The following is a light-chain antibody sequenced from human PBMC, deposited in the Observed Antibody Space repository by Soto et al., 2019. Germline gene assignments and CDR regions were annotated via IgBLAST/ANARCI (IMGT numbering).Light chain of an antibody. Sequence: QSVLTQPPSASGTPGQRVTISCSGSSSNIGSNYVYWYQQLPGTAPKLLIYRNNQRPSGVPDRFSGSKSGASASLAISGLRCGDAAAYYCAAWDDSLSGDVVFGVWHKLT. V-gene: IGLV1-47*01. J-gene: IGLJ2*01. CDR2: RNN. CDR3: AAWDDSLSGDVV. CDR1: SSNIGSNY.